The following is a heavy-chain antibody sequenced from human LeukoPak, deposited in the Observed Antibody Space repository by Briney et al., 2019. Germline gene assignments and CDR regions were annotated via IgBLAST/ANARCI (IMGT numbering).Heavy chain of an antibody. CDR1: GYTFTGYY. CDR3: ARGGVPYYYYYMDV. D-gene: IGHD3-10*01. J-gene: IGHJ6*03. CDR2: INPNSGGT. V-gene: IGHV1-2*02. Sequence: ASVKVSCKASGYTFTGYYMHWVRQAPGQGLEWMGWINPNSGGTNYAQKFQGRVTMTRDTSISTAYMELNRLRSDDTAVYYCARGGVPYYYYYMDVWGKGTTVTVSS.